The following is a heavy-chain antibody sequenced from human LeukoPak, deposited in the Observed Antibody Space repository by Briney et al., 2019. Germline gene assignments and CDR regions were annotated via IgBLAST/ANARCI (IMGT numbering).Heavy chain of an antibody. CDR3: ASTTSSWGDFYD. Sequence: GESLKISCLSSGYSLPNYWIGWARQMPGKGLEWMGIIYPGDSDTRYSPSFQGQVTISADKSISAAYLQWSSLKASDTAVYYCASTTSSWGDFYDWGQGTLVTVSS. J-gene: IGHJ4*02. V-gene: IGHV5-51*01. D-gene: IGHD6-13*01. CDR1: GYSLPNYW. CDR2: IYPGDSDT.